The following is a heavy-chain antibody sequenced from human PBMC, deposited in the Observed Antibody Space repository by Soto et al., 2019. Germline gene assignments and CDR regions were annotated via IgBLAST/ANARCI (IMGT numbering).Heavy chain of an antibody. D-gene: IGHD4-4*01. CDR3: ARENYSNYYDY. Sequence: PSETLSLTCTVSGGSINTNNYYWGWVRQPPGKGLEWIASISRSGTTYYSPSLKSRVTKSEDTSTNTIYMELSSLRSEDTAVYYCARENYSNYYDYWGQGTLVTVSS. CDR1: GGSINTNNYY. V-gene: IGHV4-39*07. J-gene: IGHJ4*02. CDR2: ISRSGTT.